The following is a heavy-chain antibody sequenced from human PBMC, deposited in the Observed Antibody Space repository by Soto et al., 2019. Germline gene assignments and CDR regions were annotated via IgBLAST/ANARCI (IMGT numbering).Heavy chain of an antibody. J-gene: IGHJ4*02. CDR1: GFTFSSYA. Sequence: PGGSLRLSCAASGFTFSSYAMSWVRQAPGKGLEWVSAISGSGCSTYYADSVKGRFTISRDNSKNTLYLQMNSLRAEDTAVYYCAKDLRFLEWLLAYWGQGTLVTVSS. D-gene: IGHD3-3*01. CDR2: ISGSGCST. CDR3: AKDLRFLEWLLAY. V-gene: IGHV3-23*01.